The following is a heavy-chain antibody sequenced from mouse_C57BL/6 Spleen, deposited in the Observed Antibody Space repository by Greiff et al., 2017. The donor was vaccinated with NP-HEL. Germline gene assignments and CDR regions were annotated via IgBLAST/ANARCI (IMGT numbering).Heavy chain of an antibody. V-gene: IGHV3-6*01. CDR3: ASDRLRRGFAY. CDR1: GYSITSGYY. J-gene: IGHJ3*01. Sequence: EVHLVESGPGLVKPSQSLSLTCSVTGYSITSGYYWNWIRQFPGNKLEWMGYISYDGSNNYNPSLKNRISITRDTSKNQFFLKLNSVTTEDTATYYCASDRLRRGFAYWGQGTLVTVSA. CDR2: ISYDGSN. D-gene: IGHD2-4*01.